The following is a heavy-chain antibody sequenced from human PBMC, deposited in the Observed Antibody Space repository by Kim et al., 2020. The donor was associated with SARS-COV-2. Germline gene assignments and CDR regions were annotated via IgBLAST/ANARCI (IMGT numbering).Heavy chain of an antibody. CDR1: GGSISSSSYY. CDR3: ARGYYYGSGSYPNPLPSYYYYYGMDV. CDR2: IYYSGST. D-gene: IGHD3-10*01. Sequence: SETLSLTCTVSGGSISSSSYYWDWIRQPPGKGLEWIGSIYYSGSTYYNPSLKSRVTISVDTSKNQFSLKLSSVTAADTAVYYCARGYYYGSGSYPNPLPSYYYYYGMDVWGQGTTVTVSS. V-gene: IGHV4-39*01. J-gene: IGHJ6*02.